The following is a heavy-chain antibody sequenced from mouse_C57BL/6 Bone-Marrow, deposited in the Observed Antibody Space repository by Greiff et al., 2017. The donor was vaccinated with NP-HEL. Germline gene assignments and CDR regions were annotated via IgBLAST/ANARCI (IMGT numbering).Heavy chain of an antibody. J-gene: IGHJ4*01. CDR1: GYTFTSYW. CDR3: ARLLSYAMDY. V-gene: IGHV1-69*01. CDR2: IDPSDSYN. Sequence: QVQLQQPGAELVMPGASVKLSCKASGYTFTSYWMHWVKQRPGQGLEWIGEIDPSDSYNNYTPKFKGKSTLTVDKSSSTAYMQLSSLTSEDSAVYYCARLLSYAMDYWGQGTSVTVSA.